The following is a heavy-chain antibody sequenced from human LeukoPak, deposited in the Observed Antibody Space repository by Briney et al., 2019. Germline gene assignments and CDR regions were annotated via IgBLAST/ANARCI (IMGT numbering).Heavy chain of an antibody. J-gene: IGHJ4*02. CDR1: GGSISSYY. V-gene: IGHV4-59*08. D-gene: IGHD3-9*01. Sequence: SETLSLTCTVSGGSISSYYWSWIRQPPGKGLEWIGYIYYSGSTNYNPSLKSRVTISVDTSKNQFSLKLSSVTAADTAVYYCAREYYDILTGYYNRYLDYWGQGTLVTVSS. CDR2: IYYSGST. CDR3: AREYYDILTGYYNRYLDY.